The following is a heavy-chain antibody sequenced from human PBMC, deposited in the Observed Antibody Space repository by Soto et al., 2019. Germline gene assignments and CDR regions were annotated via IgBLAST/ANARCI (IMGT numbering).Heavy chain of an antibody. D-gene: IGHD3-16*01. V-gene: IGHV4-30-4*01. J-gene: IGHJ4*02. CDR3: ARAPWGSYTEFDY. CDR1: GGSISSGDYY. Sequence: QVQLQESGPGLVKPSQTLSLTCTVSGGSISSGDYYWRWIRQPPGKGLEWIGDIYYSGRTYYNPSLKTRVTISVDTSQNQFALKLSSVTAADTAVYYCARAPWGSYTEFDYWGQGTLVTVSS. CDR2: IYYSGRT.